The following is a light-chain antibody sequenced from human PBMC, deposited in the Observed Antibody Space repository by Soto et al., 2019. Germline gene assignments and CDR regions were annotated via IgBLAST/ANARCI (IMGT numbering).Light chain of an antibody. CDR2: DAS. CDR1: QSVSNK. J-gene: IGKJ2*01. Sequence: DIQMTQSASTLSASVGDRVTLTCRASQSVSNKLAWYQQKPGQAPRLLIYDASPRATGLPARFSGSGSGKESPLTITSLQPEDLESDSCKRNVTCYPFAQG. CDR3: KRNVTCYP. V-gene: IGKV1-5*01.